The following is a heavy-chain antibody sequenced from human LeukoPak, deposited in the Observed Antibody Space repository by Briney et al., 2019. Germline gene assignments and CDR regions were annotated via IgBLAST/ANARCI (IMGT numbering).Heavy chain of an antibody. J-gene: IGHJ5*02. CDR1: GGSINSVGYY. D-gene: IGHD1-26*01. CDR2: IYFNGNT. Sequence: SETLSLTCTVSGGSINSVGYYWGWIRQHPGKGLEWIGYIYFNGNTYYNPSLKSRVTILLDTSKKQFSLKLISVTAADTAVYYCARGSGAPTEPNWFDPWGQGTLVTVSS. V-gene: IGHV4-31*03. CDR3: ARGSGAPTEPNWFDP.